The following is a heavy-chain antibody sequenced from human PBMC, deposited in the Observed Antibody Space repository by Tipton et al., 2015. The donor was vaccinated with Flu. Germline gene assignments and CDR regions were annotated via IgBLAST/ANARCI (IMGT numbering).Heavy chain of an antibody. CDR3: ARGDYGDYDHEADGFDI. CDR1: GDSITSGPYC. D-gene: IGHD4-17*01. CDR2: MCNSGST. V-gene: IGHV4-31*03. J-gene: IGHJ3*02. Sequence: LRLSCSVSGDSITSGPYCWSWIRQHPGKGLEWIGYMCNSGSTYYNPSLKSRVTMSVDTSKNQFSLKVFSVTAADTAMYYCARGDYGDYDHEADGFDIWGQGTLVTVSA.